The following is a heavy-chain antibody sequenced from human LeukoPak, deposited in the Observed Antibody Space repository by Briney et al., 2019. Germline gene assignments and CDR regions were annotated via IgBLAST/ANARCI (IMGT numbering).Heavy chain of an antibody. V-gene: IGHV3-11*06. D-gene: IGHD1-26*01. CDR2: ISSSGSYT. CDR1: GFTFSDYY. CDR3: ARLKYGSPQH. Sequence: GGSLRLSYAASGFTFSDYYMSWIRQAPGKGLEWVSYISSSGSYTIYADSVKGRFTISRDNAKNSLYLQMNSLRAEDTAVYYCARLKYGSPQHWGQGTLVTVSS. J-gene: IGHJ1*01.